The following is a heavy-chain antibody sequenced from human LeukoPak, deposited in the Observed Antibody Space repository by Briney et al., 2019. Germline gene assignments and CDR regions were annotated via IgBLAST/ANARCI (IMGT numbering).Heavy chain of an antibody. D-gene: IGHD5-18*01. CDR1: GGSISSGSYY. J-gene: IGHJ3*02. Sequence: SETLSLTCTVSGGSISSGSYYWSWIRQPAGKGLEWIGRIYTSGSTNYNPSLKSRVTISVDTSKNQFSLKLSSVTAADTAVYYCARDLDGDRRGYTNDAFDIWGQGTMVTVSS. CDR3: ARDLDGDRRGYTNDAFDI. CDR2: IYTSGST. V-gene: IGHV4-61*02.